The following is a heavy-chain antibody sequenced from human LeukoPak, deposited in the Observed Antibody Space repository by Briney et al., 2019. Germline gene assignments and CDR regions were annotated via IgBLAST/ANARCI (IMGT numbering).Heavy chain of an antibody. CDR3: ARRGIAARLRLFDY. D-gene: IGHD6-6*01. Sequence: SQTLSLTXTVSGGSISSSSYYWGWIRQPPGNGLEWIGSIYYSGSTYYNPSLKSRVTISVDTSKNQFSLKLSSVTAADTAVYYCARRGIAARLRLFDYWGQGTLVTVSS. J-gene: IGHJ4*02. CDR2: IYYSGST. V-gene: IGHV4-39*01. CDR1: GGSISSSSYY.